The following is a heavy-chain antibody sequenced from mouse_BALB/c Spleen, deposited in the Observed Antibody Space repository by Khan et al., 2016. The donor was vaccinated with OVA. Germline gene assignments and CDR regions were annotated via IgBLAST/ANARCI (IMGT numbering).Heavy chain of an antibody. CDR1: GFTFSTYG. CDR3: ASLAYYYDSEGFAY. Sequence: VQLVESGGDLVKPEGSLKLSCAASGFTFSTYGMSWVRQTPDKRLEWVATISSGGSYTYYPDSVQGRFTISRDNAKNTLYLQMSSLKSEDTAMFYCASLAYYYDSEGFAYWGQGTLVTVSA. V-gene: IGHV5-6*01. J-gene: IGHJ3*01. CDR2: ISSGGSYT. D-gene: IGHD1-1*01.